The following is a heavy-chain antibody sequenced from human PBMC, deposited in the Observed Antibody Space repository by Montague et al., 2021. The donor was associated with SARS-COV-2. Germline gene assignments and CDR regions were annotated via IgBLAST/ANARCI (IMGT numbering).Heavy chain of an antibody. V-gene: IGHV4-34*01. CDR1: GGSLSGNY. CDR2: INHSANT. D-gene: IGHD3-10*01. Sequence: SETLSLTCAVYGGSLSGNYWSWIRQPPEKGLEWIGEINHSANTKYNPSLKSPVTISIGTSKNQFSLKMTSVTAADTATYYCASGIYPSGSYYNRYYYGLNIWGPGTTVIVSS. CDR3: ASGIYPSGSYYNRYYYGLNI. J-gene: IGHJ6*02.